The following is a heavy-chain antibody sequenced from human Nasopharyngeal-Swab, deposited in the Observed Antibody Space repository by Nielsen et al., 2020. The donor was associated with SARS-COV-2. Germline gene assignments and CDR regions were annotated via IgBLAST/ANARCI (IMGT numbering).Heavy chain of an antibody. CDR3: ARDEGVGAPYFGY. CDR1: GGSVNSGSYY. J-gene: IGHJ4*02. CDR2: IYYIGST. V-gene: IGHV4-61*01. D-gene: IGHD1-26*01. Sequence: SETLSLTCTVSGGSVNSGSYYWNWIRQPPGKGLEWIGYIYYIGSTNYNPSLKSRVTISVDTSKNQFSLKLSSVTAADTAVYYCARDEGVGAPYFGYGGQGTLVSVSS.